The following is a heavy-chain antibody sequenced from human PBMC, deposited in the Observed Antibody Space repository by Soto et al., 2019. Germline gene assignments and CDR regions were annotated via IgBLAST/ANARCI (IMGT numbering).Heavy chain of an antibody. Sequence: QITLKESGPTLVKPTQTLTLTCTFSGFSLSTSGVGVGWIRQPPGKALEWLALIYWDDDKRYSPSLKSRLTITKDTSKNQVVLTMTHMDPVDTATYYCAHVSGYDFSPLYYFDYWGQGTLVTVSS. CDR3: AHVSGYDFSPLYYFDY. CDR1: GFSLSTSGVG. V-gene: IGHV2-5*02. D-gene: IGHD5-12*01. CDR2: IYWDDDK. J-gene: IGHJ4*02.